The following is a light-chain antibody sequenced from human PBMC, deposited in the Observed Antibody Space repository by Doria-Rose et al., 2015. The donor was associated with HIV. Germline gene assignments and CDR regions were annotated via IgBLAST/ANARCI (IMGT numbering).Light chain of an antibody. Sequence: SVSPGERATLSCRASQSVSSNLAWYQQKPGQAPRLLIYGASTRAIGIPARFSGSGSGTEFTLTISSLQSEDFAVYYCQQYNNWPLYTFGQGTKLEIK. CDR2: GAS. J-gene: IGKJ2*01. V-gene: IGKV3-15*01. CDR1: QSVSSN. CDR3: QQYNNWPLYT.